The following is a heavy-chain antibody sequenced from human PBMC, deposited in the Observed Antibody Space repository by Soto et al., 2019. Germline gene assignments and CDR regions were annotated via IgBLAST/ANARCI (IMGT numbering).Heavy chain of an antibody. CDR3: TWDLLRVY. Sequence: PGGSLRLSCAASGFTFSSYAMHWVRQAPGKGLEWVAVISYDGSNKYYADSVKGRFTISRDNSKNTLYLQMNSLRAEDTAVYYCTWDLLRVYWGQGTRVTVSA. CDR2: ISYDGSNK. CDR1: GFTFSSYA. J-gene: IGHJ4*02. D-gene: IGHD2-8*01. V-gene: IGHV3-30-3*01.